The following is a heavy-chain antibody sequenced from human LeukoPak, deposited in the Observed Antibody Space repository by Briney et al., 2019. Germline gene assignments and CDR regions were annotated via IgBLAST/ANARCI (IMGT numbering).Heavy chain of an antibody. D-gene: IGHD6-13*01. Sequence: GASVKVSCKASGYTFTSYYMHWVRQAPGQGLEWMGIINPSGGSTSYAQKFQGRVTITRNTSISTAYMELSSLGSEDTAVYYCARGHRYSSSWYKVGTPNDAFDIWGQGTMVTVSS. CDR1: GYTFTSYY. CDR3: ARGHRYSSSWYKVGTPNDAFDI. J-gene: IGHJ3*02. V-gene: IGHV1-46*01. CDR2: INPSGGST.